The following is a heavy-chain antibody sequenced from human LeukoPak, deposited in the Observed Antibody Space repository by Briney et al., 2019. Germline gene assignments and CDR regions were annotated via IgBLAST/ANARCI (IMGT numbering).Heavy chain of an antibody. J-gene: IGHJ4*02. Sequence: GGSLRLSCAASGFTFSSYGMHWVRQAPGKGLEWVAVISYDGSNKYYADSVKGRFTISRDNSKNTLYLQMNSLRAEDTAVYYCAKGWQWLSSFWGQGTLVTVST. CDR1: GFTFSSYG. CDR2: ISYDGSNK. V-gene: IGHV3-30*18. CDR3: AKGWQWLSSF. D-gene: IGHD6-19*01.